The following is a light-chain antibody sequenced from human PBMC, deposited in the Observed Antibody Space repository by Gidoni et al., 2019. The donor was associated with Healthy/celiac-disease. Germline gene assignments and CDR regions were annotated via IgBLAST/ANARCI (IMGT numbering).Light chain of an antibody. V-gene: IGKV4-1*01. CDR3: QQYYSTPLT. Sequence: DIVMTQSPDSLAVSLGERATINCKSSQSVLYSSNNKNYLAWYQQTPGQPPKLLIYWVSTRESGVPDRFSGSGSGTDFTLTISSLQAEDVAVYYCQQYYSTPLTFGGGTKVEIK. CDR2: WVS. J-gene: IGKJ4*01. CDR1: QSVLYSSNNKNY.